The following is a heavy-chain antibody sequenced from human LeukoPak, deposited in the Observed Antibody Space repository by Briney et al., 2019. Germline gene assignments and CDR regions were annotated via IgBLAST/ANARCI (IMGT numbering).Heavy chain of an antibody. CDR3: ARDLEISGYDWYLDY. D-gene: IGHD5-12*01. V-gene: IGHV3-66*01. J-gene: IGHJ4*02. Sequence: GGSLRLSCAASGFTVSSNYMNWVRQAPGKGLEWVSVIYGDGTTYYADSVKGRFTISRDNSKNTLFLQMNSLGAEDTAVYYCARDLEISGYDWYLDYWGQGTLVTVSS. CDR2: IYGDGTT. CDR1: GFTVSSNY.